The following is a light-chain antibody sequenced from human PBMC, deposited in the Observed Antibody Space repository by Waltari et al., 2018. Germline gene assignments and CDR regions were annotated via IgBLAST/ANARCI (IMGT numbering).Light chain of an antibody. Sequence: HSQRKATQLMLSEGNKPPSGVSNRFSGSKSGNMASLTISGLQAEDEADYYSCSYARSSAPRWFGGGTKLTVL. CDR2: EGN. V-gene: IGLV2-23*01. CDR3: CSYARSSAPRW. J-gene: IGLJ3*02.